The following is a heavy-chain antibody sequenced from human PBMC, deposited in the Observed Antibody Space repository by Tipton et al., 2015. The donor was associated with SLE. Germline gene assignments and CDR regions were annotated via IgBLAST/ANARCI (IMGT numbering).Heavy chain of an antibody. CDR3: ARGSTYYYESSGHRHAFDI. CDR1: GFTLNNAW. D-gene: IGHD3-22*01. J-gene: IGHJ3*02. CDR2: ISAGGTAI. Sequence: SLRLSCAVSGFTLNNAWMAWVRQVPGKGLEWLSYISAGGTAIYSADSVKGRFTISRDSAKNSLYLQMNSLRVEDTAVYYCARGSTYYYESSGHRHAFDIWGQGTMVTVSS. V-gene: IGHV3-11*04.